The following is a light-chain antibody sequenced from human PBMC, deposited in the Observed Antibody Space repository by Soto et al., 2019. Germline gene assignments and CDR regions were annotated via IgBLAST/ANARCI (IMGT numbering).Light chain of an antibody. CDR2: GAS. V-gene: IGKV3-20*01. Sequence: EIVLTQSPGTLSLSPGERATLSCRASQSVSNTNLAWYQQKPGQAPRLLIYGASSRATGIPDRFSGSGSGPDFTLTISRLEPEDCAVYYCQQYGSAPRTFGQGTNVEIK. CDR3: QQYGSAPRT. J-gene: IGKJ1*01. CDR1: QSVSNTN.